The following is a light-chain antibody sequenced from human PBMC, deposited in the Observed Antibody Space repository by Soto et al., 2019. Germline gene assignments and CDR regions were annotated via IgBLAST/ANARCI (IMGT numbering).Light chain of an antibody. V-gene: IGKV3-15*01. J-gene: IGKJ1*01. Sequence: IVMLTILATVFVSPEETDTHSYRASQSVSRTLAWYQQNPGQAPRLLIYGASTRATGIPARFSGSGSGTEFTLTISSLQSEDFAVYYCQQYNNWPMFGQGTKVE. CDR3: QQYNNWPM. CDR2: GAS. CDR1: QSVSRT.